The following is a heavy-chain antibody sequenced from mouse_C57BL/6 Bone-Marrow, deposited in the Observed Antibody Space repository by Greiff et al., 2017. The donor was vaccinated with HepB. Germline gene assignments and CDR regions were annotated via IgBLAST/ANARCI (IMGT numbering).Heavy chain of an antibody. Sequence: EVQLVESGPGMVKPSQSLSLTCTVTGYSITSGYDWHWIRHFPGNKLEWMGYISYSGSTNYNPSLKSRISITHDTSKNHFFLKLNSVTTEDTATYYCTRGDDGYYVTAWFAYWGQGTLVTVSA. CDR2: ISYSGST. CDR1: GYSITSGYD. J-gene: IGHJ3*01. D-gene: IGHD2-3*01. V-gene: IGHV3-1*01. CDR3: TRGDDGYYVTAWFAY.